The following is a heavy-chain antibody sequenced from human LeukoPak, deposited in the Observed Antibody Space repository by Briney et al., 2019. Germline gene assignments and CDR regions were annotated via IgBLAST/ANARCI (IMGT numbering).Heavy chain of an antibody. D-gene: IGHD3-10*01. V-gene: IGHV4-4*07. J-gene: IGHJ3*02. Sequence: KTSETLSLTCTVSGGSISSYYWSWIRQPAGKGLEWIGRIYASGNTNYNPSLKSRLTMSIDTSKRQFSLKLSSVTAADTAVYYCVREKVFYGSGNNDAFDIWGQGTMVTVSS. CDR2: IYASGNT. CDR1: GGSISSYY. CDR3: VREKVFYGSGNNDAFDI.